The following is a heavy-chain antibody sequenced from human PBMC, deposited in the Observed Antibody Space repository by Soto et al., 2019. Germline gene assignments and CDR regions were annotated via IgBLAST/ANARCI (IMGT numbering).Heavy chain of an antibody. CDR2: IYYSGST. CDR3: ARCGYYGDFNFDY. Sequence: SETLSLTCTVSGGSISSYYWSWIRQPPGKGLEWIGYIYYSGSTNYNPSLKSRVTISVDTSKNQFSLKLSSVTAADTAVYYCARCGYYGDFNFDYWGQGTLVTVSS. CDR1: GGSISSYY. D-gene: IGHD4-17*01. J-gene: IGHJ4*02. V-gene: IGHV4-59*01.